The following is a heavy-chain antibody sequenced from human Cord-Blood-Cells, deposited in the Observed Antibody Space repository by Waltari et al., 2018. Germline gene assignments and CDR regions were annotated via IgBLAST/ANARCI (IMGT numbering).Heavy chain of an antibody. J-gene: IGHJ4*02. CDR3: ARSLDY. V-gene: IGHV3-30-3*01. Sequence: QVQLVESGGGVVQPGRSLRLSCAASGFTFSSYAMHWVRQAPGKGLEWVAVISYDGSNKYYADSVKGRFTNARDNSKNTLYLQMNSLRAEDTAVYYCARSLDYWGQGTLVTVSS. CDR2: ISYDGSNK. CDR1: GFTFSSYA.